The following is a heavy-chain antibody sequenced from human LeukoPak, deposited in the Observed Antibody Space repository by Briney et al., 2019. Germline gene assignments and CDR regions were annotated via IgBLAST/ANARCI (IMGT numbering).Heavy chain of an antibody. CDR2: ISGSGGGT. CDR1: GFTFRSNA. J-gene: IGHJ4*02. CDR3: ANSGFSYDGFDY. V-gene: IGHV3-23*01. Sequence: GGSLRLSCAASGFTFRSNAMSWVRQAPGKGLEWVSDISGSGGGTSYADSVKGRFTISRDNSKNTLFLQMNSLRAEDTAVYYCANSGFSYDGFDYWGQGILVTVSS. D-gene: IGHD3-16*01.